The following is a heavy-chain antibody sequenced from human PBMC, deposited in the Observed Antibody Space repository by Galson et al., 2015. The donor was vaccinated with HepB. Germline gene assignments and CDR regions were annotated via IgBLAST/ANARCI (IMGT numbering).Heavy chain of an antibody. Sequence: SCKASGYTFTNYGITWVRQAPGQGLEWMGWIRPYNGNTKYAQKFQGRVTMTTDTSTSTAYMELRSLRSDDTAVYYCARVEGDDYNSCWFDPWGQGTLVTVSS. J-gene: IGHJ5*02. CDR2: IRPYNGNT. D-gene: IGHD5-24*01. CDR3: ARVEGDDYNSCWFDP. CDR1: GYTFTNYG. V-gene: IGHV1-18*01.